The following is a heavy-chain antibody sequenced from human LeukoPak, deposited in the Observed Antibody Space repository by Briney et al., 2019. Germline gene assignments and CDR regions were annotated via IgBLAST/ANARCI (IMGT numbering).Heavy chain of an antibody. CDR2: IYYSGST. CDR1: GGSISSYY. Sequence: ETSETLSLTCTVSGGSISSYYWSWIRQPPGKGLEWIGYIYYSGSTNYNPSLKSRVTISVDTSKNQFSLKLSSVTAADTAVYYCARLTPGPLGYRRAFDIWGQGTMVTVSS. J-gene: IGHJ3*02. CDR3: ARLTPGPLGYRRAFDI. V-gene: IGHV4-59*01. D-gene: IGHD6-13*01.